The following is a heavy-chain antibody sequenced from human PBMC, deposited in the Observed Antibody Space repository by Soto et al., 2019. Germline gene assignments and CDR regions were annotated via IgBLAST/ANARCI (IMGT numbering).Heavy chain of an antibody. J-gene: IGHJ6*04. CDR3: ARGGSDVDV. V-gene: IGHV3-7*01. CDR1: GFTFTSYW. CDR2: IGLDGSEK. Sequence: EGQLVESGGGLVQPGDSLRLSCAASGFTFTSYWMTWVRQTPGKGLEWVANIGLDGSEKHYVDSVKGRFTISRDNAKNSLYLQMDFLRAEDTAIYYCARGGSDVDVWGKGTTVTVSS. D-gene: IGHD3-10*01.